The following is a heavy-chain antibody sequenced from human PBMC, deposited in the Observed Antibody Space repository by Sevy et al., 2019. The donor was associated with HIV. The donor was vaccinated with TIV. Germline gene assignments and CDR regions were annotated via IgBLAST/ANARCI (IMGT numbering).Heavy chain of an antibody. CDR1: GFIFTTYG. CDR3: AKENGSSGGDLYYYGMDV. Sequence: GGSLRLSCAASGFIFTTYGMHWVRQAPGKGLEWVAIVSYDGSNKFYADSVKGRFTISRDNSKNTLYLQMNSLRTEDTAVYYCAKENGSSGGDLYYYGMDVWGQGTTVTVSS. CDR2: VSYDGSNK. J-gene: IGHJ6*02. V-gene: IGHV3-30*18. D-gene: IGHD6-19*01.